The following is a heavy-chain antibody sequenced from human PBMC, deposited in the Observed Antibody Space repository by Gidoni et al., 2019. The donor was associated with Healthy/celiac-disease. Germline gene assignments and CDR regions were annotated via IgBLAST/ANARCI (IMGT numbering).Heavy chain of an antibody. CDR3: ARDRHLGGTTLDAFDI. Sequence: QVQLQESGPGLVKPSQNLSLTCTVSGGSISSGGYYWSWIRQHPGKGLEWIGYIYDSGSTYYNPSLKSRVTISVDTSKNQFSLKLSSVTAADTAVYYCARDRHLGGTTLDAFDIWGQGTMVTVSS. CDR1: GGSISSGGYY. J-gene: IGHJ3*02. D-gene: IGHD1-7*01. V-gene: IGHV4-31*03. CDR2: IYDSGST.